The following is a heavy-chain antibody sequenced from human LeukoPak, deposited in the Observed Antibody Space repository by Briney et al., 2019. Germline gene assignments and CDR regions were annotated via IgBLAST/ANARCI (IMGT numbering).Heavy chain of an antibody. V-gene: IGHV3-23*01. CDR2: ISGSGGST. D-gene: IGHD3-3*01. CDR1: GFTFSSYA. Sequence: GGSLRLSCAASGFTFSSYAMSWVRQAPGKGLEWVSAISGSGGSTYYADSVKGRFTISRDNSKNTLYLQMNSLRAEDTAVYYCAKDPGLYYDFWSGYHYWGQGTLVTVSS. CDR3: AKDPGLYYDFWSGYHY. J-gene: IGHJ4*02.